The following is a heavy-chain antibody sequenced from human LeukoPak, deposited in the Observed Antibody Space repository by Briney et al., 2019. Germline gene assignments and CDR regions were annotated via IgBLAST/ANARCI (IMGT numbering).Heavy chain of an antibody. CDR1: GGSISTYY. V-gene: IGHV4-59*01. J-gene: IGHJ4*02. D-gene: IGHD3-10*01. Sequence: PSETLSLTCTVSGGSISTYYWSWIRQPPGKGLEWIGYIFYNGGTKYNPSLKSRVTMSVDTPKNQFSLKLNFVTAADTAVYYCGRARPGEVIEYWGQGTLVTVSS. CDR2: IFYNGGT. CDR3: GRARPGEVIEY.